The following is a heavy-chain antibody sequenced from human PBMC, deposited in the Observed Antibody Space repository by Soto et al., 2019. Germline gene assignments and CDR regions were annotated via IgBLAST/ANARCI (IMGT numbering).Heavy chain of an antibody. V-gene: IGHV4-31*03. D-gene: IGHD3-3*01. Sequence: PSETLSLTCTFSGGSISSGGYYWSWIRQHPGKGLEWIGYIYDSGSTYYNPSLKSRVTISVDTSKNQFSLKLSSVTAADTAVYYCARYRDSDFWSGYYPTEFDPWGQGTMVTVSS. CDR1: GGSISSGGYY. J-gene: IGHJ5*02. CDR3: ARYRDSDFWSGYYPTEFDP. CDR2: IYDSGST.